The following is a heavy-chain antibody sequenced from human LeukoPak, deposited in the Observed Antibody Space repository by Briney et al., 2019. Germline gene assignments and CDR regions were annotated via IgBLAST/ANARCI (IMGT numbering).Heavy chain of an antibody. J-gene: IGHJ4*02. CDR3: AGSVQLWYSFYY. Sequence: GGSLRLSCAASRFSFSSYEMDWVRQAPGKGLEWVSYISSSGTTIYYADSVKGRFTISRDNAKNSLYLQMNSLRAEDTAVYYCAGSVQLWYSFYYWGQGTLVTVSS. D-gene: IGHD5-18*01. CDR1: RFSFSSYE. CDR2: ISSSGTTI. V-gene: IGHV3-48*03.